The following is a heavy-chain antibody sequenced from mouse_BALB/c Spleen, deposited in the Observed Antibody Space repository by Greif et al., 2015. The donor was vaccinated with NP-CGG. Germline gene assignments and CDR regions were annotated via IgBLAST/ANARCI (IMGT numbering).Heavy chain of an antibody. CDR3: ARKGEYGNYGAMDY. CDR2: IYPGDGDT. CDR1: GYAFSSSW. V-gene: IGHV1-82*01. Sequence: VQLQQSGPELVKPGASVKISCKASGYAFSSSWMNWVKQRPGQGLEWIGRIYPGDGDTNYNGKFKGKATLTADKSSSTVYMQLSSLTSVDSAVYFCARKGEYGNYGAMDYWGQGTSVTVSS. D-gene: IGHD2-10*02. J-gene: IGHJ4*01.